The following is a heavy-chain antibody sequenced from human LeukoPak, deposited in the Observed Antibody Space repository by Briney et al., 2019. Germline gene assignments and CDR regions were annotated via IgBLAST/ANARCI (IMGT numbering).Heavy chain of an antibody. Sequence: ASVKVSCKASGYTFTSYDINWVRQATGQGLEWMGWMNPNSGNTGYAQKFQGRVTMTRNTSISTAYVELSSLRSEDTAVYYCARLYCGGDCYSGGWFDPWGQGTLVTVSS. V-gene: IGHV1-8*01. J-gene: IGHJ5*02. CDR3: ARLYCGGDCYSGGWFDP. CDR2: MNPNSGNT. CDR1: GYTFTSYD. D-gene: IGHD2-21*02.